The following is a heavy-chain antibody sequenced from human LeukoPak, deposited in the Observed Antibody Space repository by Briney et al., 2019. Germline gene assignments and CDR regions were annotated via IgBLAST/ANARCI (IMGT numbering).Heavy chain of an antibody. Sequence: SETLSLTCTVSGGSISSSSYYWGWIRRPPGKGLEWIGSIYYSGSTYYNPSLKSRVTISVDTSKNQFSLKLSSVTAADTAVYYCARLPYYYDSSGYYPNAFDIWGQGTMVTVSS. CDR1: GGSISSSSYY. J-gene: IGHJ3*02. CDR3: ARLPYYYDSSGYYPNAFDI. V-gene: IGHV4-39*01. CDR2: IYYSGST. D-gene: IGHD3-22*01.